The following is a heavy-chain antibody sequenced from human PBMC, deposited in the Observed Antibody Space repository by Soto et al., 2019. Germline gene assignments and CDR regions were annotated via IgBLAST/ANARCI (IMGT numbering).Heavy chain of an antibody. CDR1: GGSISNYY. Sequence: QVQLQESGPGLVKPSETLSLTCTVSGGSISNYYWSWVRQPPGKGLEWIGYSHYTGSTNYNPSLKSRVTLSVDTSKRQFSLKLSSVTAADTAVYYCATLSGSPAVDGVDVWGPETAVIVSS. CDR3: ATLSGSPAVDGVDV. V-gene: IGHV4-59*01. D-gene: IGHD2-15*01. CDR2: SHYTGST. J-gene: IGHJ6*02.